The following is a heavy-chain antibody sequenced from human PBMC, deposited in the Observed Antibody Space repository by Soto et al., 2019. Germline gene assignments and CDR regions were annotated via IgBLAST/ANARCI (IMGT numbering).Heavy chain of an antibody. CDR2: LSGSGVST. D-gene: IGHD3-22*01. CDR3: ANGGGSKDYYDTSGYYLYYYYAMDV. V-gene: IGHV3-23*01. Sequence: EVQLLESGGGLVQPGGSLRLSCAASGFTFSSYAMTWVRQAPGKGLEWVSALSGSGVSTYYADSVKGRFTIARDNSNNTLYLQMNSLSAADTALYYCANGGGSKDYYDTSGYYLYYYYAMDVWGQGTTVTVSS. CDR1: GFTFSSYA. J-gene: IGHJ6*02.